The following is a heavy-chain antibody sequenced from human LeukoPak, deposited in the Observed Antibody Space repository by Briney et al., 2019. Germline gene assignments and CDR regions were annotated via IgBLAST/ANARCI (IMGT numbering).Heavy chain of an antibody. V-gene: IGHV3-48*03. CDR1: GFTFSSYE. CDR2: ISSSGSTI. CDR3: ARDPPDYSNYYYYGMDV. D-gene: IGHD4-11*01. Sequence: PGGSLRLSCAASGFTFSSYEMNWVRQAPGKGLEWVSYISSSGSTIYYADSVKGRFTISRDNAKNSLYLQMNSLRAEDTAVYYCARDPPDYSNYYYYGMDVWGQGTTVTVSS. J-gene: IGHJ6*02.